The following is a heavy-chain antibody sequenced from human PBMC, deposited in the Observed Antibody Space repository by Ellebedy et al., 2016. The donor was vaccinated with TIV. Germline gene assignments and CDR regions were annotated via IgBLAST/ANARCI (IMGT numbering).Heavy chain of an antibody. CDR1: GYTFTANY. J-gene: IGHJ6*02. V-gene: IGHV1-2*02. Sequence: ASVKVSCKASGYTFTANYVHWVRQAPGQGLEWMGWINPDSGSTNFAQKFQGRVTMTRDTSVNTAYMDLSRLESDDTAVYHCARVRRGSSGMDVWGQGTTVTVS. CDR2: INPDSGST. CDR3: ARVRRGSSGMDV. D-gene: IGHD6-13*01.